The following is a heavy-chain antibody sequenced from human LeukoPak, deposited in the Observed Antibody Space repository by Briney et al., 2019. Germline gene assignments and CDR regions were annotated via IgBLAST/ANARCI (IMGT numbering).Heavy chain of an antibody. Sequence: PSETLSLTCAVYGGSFSGYYWSWIRQPPGKGLEWIGEINHSGSTNYNPSLKSRVTISVDTSKNQFSLKLSSVTAADTAVYYCAREGFWSGFNLYAFDIWGQGTMVTVSS. D-gene: IGHD3-3*01. CDR1: GGSFSGYY. J-gene: IGHJ3*02. V-gene: IGHV4-34*01. CDR2: INHSGST. CDR3: AREGFWSGFNLYAFDI.